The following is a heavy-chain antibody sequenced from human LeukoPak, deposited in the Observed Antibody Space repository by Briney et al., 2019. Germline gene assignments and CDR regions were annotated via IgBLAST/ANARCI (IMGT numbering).Heavy chain of an antibody. J-gene: IGHJ5*01. CDR3: AKGGQEFDS. Sequence: ASVKVSCKASGYSFSTYYIHWVRQAPGQGLEWMGIINPTGGSTTYAQKFQGRVTMTRDTSTSTVYMELSSLRSEDTAVYYCAKGGQEFDSWGQGTQVTVSA. CDR1: GYSFSTYY. CDR2: INPTGGST. V-gene: IGHV1-46*01.